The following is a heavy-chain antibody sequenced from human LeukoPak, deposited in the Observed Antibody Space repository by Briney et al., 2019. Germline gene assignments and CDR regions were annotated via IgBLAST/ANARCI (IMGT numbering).Heavy chain of an antibody. CDR2: IYSGGST. V-gene: IGHV3-66*01. CDR1: GFTVSSNY. J-gene: IGHJ4*02. Sequence: GGSLRLSCAASGFTVSSNYMSWVRQAPGKGLEWVSVIYSGGSTYYADSVKGRFTISRDNSKNTLYLQMNSLRAEDTAVYYCAKVSNHAADEFYFDYWGQGTLVTVSS. D-gene: IGHD1-14*01. CDR3: AKVSNHAADEFYFDY.